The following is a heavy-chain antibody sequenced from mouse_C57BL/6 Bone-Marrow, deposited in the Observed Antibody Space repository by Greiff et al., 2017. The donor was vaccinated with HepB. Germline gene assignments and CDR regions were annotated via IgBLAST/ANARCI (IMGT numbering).Heavy chain of an antibody. J-gene: IGHJ4*01. CDR2: ISNGGGST. CDR1: GFTFSDYY. D-gene: IGHD2-4*01. Sequence: EVKLVESGGGLVQPGGSLKLSCAASGFTFSDYYMYWVRQTPEKRLEWVAYISNGGGSTYYPDTVKGRFTISRDNATNTLYLQRSRLKSEDTAMYYCAKQSSYYDRGYYARVYWGQGASVTVSS. V-gene: IGHV5-12*01. CDR3: AKQSSYYDRGYYARVY.